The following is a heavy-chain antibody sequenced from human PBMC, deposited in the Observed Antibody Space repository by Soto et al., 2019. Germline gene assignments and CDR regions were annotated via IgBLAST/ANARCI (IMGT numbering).Heavy chain of an antibody. Sequence: SXNVSFTASGSTXSSYYMNLVRQAPGQGLEWIGWINPNSGGTNYAQKFQGWVTMTRDTSISTAYMEMSRLRSDDTAVYYCARVDPLKGGMDVWRQGNTFTVS. CDR2: INPNSGGT. CDR3: ARVDPLKGGMDV. V-gene: IGHV1-2*04. J-gene: IGHJ6*02. CDR1: GSTXSSYY.